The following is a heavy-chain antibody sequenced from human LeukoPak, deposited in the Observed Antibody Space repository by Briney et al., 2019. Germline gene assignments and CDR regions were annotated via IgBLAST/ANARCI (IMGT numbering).Heavy chain of an antibody. CDR2: IYSGGST. CDR3: AREKTIFGVVIPLGY. J-gene: IGHJ4*02. CDR1: GFTFSSYS. D-gene: IGHD3-3*01. V-gene: IGHV3-53*01. Sequence: GGSLRLSCAASGFTFSSYSMNWVRQAPGKGLEWVSVIYSGGSTYYADSVKGRFTISRDNSKNTLYLQMNSLRAEDTAVYYCAREKTIFGVVIPLGYWGQGTLVTVSS.